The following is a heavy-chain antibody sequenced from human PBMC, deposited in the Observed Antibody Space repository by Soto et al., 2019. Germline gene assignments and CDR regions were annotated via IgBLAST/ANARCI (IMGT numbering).Heavy chain of an antibody. CDR1: GGSISSYY. Sequence: SETLSLTCTVSGGSISSYYWSWIRQPPGKGLEWIGYIYYSGSTNYNPSLKSRVTISVDTSKNQFSLKLTSVTAADTAVYYCAGRYGGNFYYRAQRAVLTVSS. CDR2: IYYSGST. V-gene: IGHV4-59*01. J-gene: IGHJ4*02. D-gene: IGHD1-26*01. CDR3: AGRYGGNFYY.